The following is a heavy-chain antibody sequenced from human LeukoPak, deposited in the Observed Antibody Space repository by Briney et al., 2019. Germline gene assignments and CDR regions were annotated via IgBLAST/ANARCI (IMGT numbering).Heavy chain of an antibody. CDR1: GFTFSSYT. CDR3: ARDLYSGTWTATH. CDR2: ISFDGSNK. D-gene: IGHD1-26*01. J-gene: IGHJ4*02. Sequence: GGSLRLSCAASGFTFSSYTIHWVRQPPGKGLEWVAVISFDGSNKYYADSVKGRFTISRDNSKNTLYLQMNSLRAEDTAVYYCARDLYSGTWTATHWGQGTLVTVSS. V-gene: IGHV3-30-3*01.